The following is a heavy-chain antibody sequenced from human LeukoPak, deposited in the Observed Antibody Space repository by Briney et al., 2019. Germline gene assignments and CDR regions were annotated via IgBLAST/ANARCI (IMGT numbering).Heavy chain of an antibody. V-gene: IGHV4-4*09. CDR2: IYTSGST. CDR3: ARVPDRSGWYRGWFDP. J-gene: IGHJ5*02. Sequence: SETLSLTCTVSGGSISSYYWSWIRQPPGKGLEWIGYIYTSGSTNYNPSLKSRVTISVDTSKNQFSLKLSSVTAADTAVYYCARVPDRSGWYRGWFDPWGQGTLVTVSS. CDR1: GGSISSYY. D-gene: IGHD6-19*01.